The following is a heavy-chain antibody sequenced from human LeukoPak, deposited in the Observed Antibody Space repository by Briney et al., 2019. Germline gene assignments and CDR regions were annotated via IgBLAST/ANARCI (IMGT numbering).Heavy chain of an antibody. CDR3: ARKPYYYGSGSYFDY. J-gene: IGHJ4*02. CDR1: GYTFTSYA. CDR2: INAGNGDT. Sequence: ASVKVSCKASGYTFTSYAMHWVRQAPGQRLEWMGWINAGNGDTKYSQKFQGRVTITRDTSASTAYMELSSLRSEDTAVYYCARKPYYYGSGSYFDYWGQGTLVTVSS. D-gene: IGHD3-10*01. V-gene: IGHV1-3*01.